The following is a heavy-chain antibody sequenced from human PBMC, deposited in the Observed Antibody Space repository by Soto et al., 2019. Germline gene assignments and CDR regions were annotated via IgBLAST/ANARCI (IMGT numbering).Heavy chain of an antibody. CDR3: AAKGGKELGLNYYYGMDV. V-gene: IGHV3-48*03. J-gene: IGHJ6*02. CDR1: GFTFSSCE. D-gene: IGHD1-7*01. Sequence: PGGSLRLSCEASGFTFSSCEMNWVRQAPGKGLEWVTSISSSGSLIYYGDSVKGRFTVSRDNAKNSLFLQMNSLRVEDTAVYYCAAKGGKELGLNYYYGMDVWGQGTTVTVSS. CDR2: ISSSGSLI.